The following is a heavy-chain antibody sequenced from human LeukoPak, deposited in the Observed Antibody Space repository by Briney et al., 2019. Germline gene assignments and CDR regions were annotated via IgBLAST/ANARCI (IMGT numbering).Heavy chain of an antibody. CDR2: ISYDGNNK. V-gene: IGHV3-30*18. CDR1: GFTFSSYG. Sequence: PGGSLRLSCAASGFTFSSYGMHWVRQAPGKGLEWVAVISYDGNNKYYADSVKGRFTISRDNSKNTLYLQMNSLRAEDTAVYYCAKSSRLGLQRDWFDPWGQGTLVTVSS. J-gene: IGHJ5*02. CDR3: AKSSRLGLQRDWFDP. D-gene: IGHD5-24*01.